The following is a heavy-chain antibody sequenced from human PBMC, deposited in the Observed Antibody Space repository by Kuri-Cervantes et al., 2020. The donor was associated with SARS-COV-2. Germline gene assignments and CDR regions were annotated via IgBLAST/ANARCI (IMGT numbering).Heavy chain of an antibody. J-gene: IGHJ4*02. CDR2: IIPIFGST. CDR1: GGTISSSA. V-gene: IGHV1-69*05. Sequence: SVKVSCKAGGTISSSAISWVRQAPGEGLEWMGGIIPIFGSTHFAQKVQGRLTITTDGSTSTAYMELSSLRSDDTAFYYCATKDYYGKSGYNYWGQGTLVTVSS. CDR3: ATKDYYGKSGYNY. D-gene: IGHD3-22*01.